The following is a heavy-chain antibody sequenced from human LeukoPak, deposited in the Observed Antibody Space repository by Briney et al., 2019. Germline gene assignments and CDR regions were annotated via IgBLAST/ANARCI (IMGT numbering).Heavy chain of an antibody. CDR1: GFTFSSYA. CDR2: ISYDGSNK. J-gene: IGHJ4*02. CDR3: ARERTGTPDY. Sequence: GGSLRLSCAASGFTFSSYAMHWVRQAPGKGLEWVAVISYDGSNKYYADSVKGRFTISRDNSKNTQYLQMNSLRAEDTAVYYCARERTGTPDYWGQGTLVTVSS. V-gene: IGHV3-30*01. D-gene: IGHD1-1*01.